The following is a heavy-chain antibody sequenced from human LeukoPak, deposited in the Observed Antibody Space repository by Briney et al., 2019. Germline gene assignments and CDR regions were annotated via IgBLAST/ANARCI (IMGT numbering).Heavy chain of an antibody. Sequence: GGTLRLSCAASGFTFSSYGMGWVRQAPGKGLEWVSAISGSGGSTYYADSVKGRFTISRDNSKNTLYLQMNSLRAEDTAVYYCAKDRRSSSTSCRFDYWGQGTLVTVSS. CDR3: AKDRRSSSTSCRFDY. CDR2: ISGSGGST. D-gene: IGHD2-2*01. CDR1: GFTFSSYG. J-gene: IGHJ4*02. V-gene: IGHV3-23*01.